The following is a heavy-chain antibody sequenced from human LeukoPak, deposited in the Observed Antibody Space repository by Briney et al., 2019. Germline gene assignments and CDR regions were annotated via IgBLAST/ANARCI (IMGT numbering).Heavy chain of an antibody. CDR3: AISSITILDY. CDR1: GYTFTDYY. V-gene: IGHV1-69-2*01. D-gene: IGHD3-9*01. CDR2: VDPEDGET. J-gene: IGHJ4*02. Sequence: ASVKVSCKVSGYTFTDYYMHWVAQAPGKGLEWMGLVDPEDGETIYAEKFQGRVTITADTSTDTAYMELSSLRSEDTAVYYCAISSITILDYWGQGTLVTVSS.